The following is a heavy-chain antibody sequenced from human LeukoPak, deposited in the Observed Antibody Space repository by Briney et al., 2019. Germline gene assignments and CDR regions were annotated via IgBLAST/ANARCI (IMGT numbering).Heavy chain of an antibody. CDR2: IIPIFGTA. V-gene: IGHV1-69*13. D-gene: IGHD5-12*01. CDR1: GDTFSSYA. CDR3: ALYSGYDDRGFFDY. J-gene: IGHJ4*02. Sequence: GASVKVSCKASGDTFSSYAISRVRQAPGQGLEWMGGIIPIFGTANYAQKFQGRVTITADESTSTAYMELSSLRSEDTAVYYCALYSGYDDRGFFDYWGQGTLVTVSS.